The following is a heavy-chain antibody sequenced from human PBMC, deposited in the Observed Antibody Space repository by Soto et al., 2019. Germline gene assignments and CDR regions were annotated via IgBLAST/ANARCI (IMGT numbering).Heavy chain of an antibody. J-gene: IGHJ6*02. D-gene: IGHD6-13*01. CDR3: ASARIAAADKPRPHSYYYYSMDV. CDR1: GGTFSSYA. V-gene: IGHV1-69*01. CDR2: IIPIFGTA. Sequence: QVQLVQSGAEVKKPGSSVKVSCKASGGTFSSYAISWVRQAPGQGLEWMGGIIPIFGTANYAQKFQGRVTITADESTSTAYMELSSLRSEDAAVYYCASARIAAADKPRPHSYYYYSMDVWGQGTTVTVSS.